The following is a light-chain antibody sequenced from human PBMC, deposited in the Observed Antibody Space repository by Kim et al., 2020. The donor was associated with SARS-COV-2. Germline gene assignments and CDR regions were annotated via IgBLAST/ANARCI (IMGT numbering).Light chain of an antibody. CDR3: SSRDSSGNHVV. J-gene: IGLJ2*01. Sequence: AVGQKTGRKCREENRRSNYESWYQQKKGEAAVLVVNCKNNQPSGGTARFSGASSGKTASLTITGAQAEDEADYYCSSRDSSGNHVVFGGGTKLTVL. V-gene: IGLV3-19*01. CDR1: NRRSNY. CDR2: CKN.